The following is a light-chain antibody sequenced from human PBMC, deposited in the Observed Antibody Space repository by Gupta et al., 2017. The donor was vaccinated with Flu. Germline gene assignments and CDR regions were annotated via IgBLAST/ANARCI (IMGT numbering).Light chain of an antibody. CDR1: GSNIGHNY. CDR2: ENN. CDR3: GAWDSTSNVYV. J-gene: IGLJ2*01. V-gene: IGLV1-51*02. Sequence: QSVLTQPPSVSAAPGQELIISCSGSGSNIGHNYVSWYQQLPGTAPKLLFYENNKRPSGIPDRFSGSKSGTSATLATTGLQTGEEADYHCGAWDSTSNVYVFGGGTKVTVL.